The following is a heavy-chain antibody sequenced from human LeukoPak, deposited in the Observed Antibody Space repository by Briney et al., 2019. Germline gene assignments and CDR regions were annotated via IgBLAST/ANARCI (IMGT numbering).Heavy chain of an antibody. D-gene: IGHD3-22*01. CDR2: INWNGGST. J-gene: IGHJ3*02. Sequence: PGGSLRLSCAASGFTFDDYGMSWVRQAPGKGLEWVLGINWNGGSTGYADFVNGRFAITRDNAKNSVYLQMHSLRAEDTALYYCARGLTTYYDSRPDAFEIWGQGTMVTVSS. CDR1: GFTFDDYG. CDR3: ARGLTTYYDSRPDAFEI. V-gene: IGHV3-20*04.